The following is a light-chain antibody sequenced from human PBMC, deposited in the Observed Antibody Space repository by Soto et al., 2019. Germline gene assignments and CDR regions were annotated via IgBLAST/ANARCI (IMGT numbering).Light chain of an antibody. V-gene: IGKV3D-15*01. CDR3: QQYNNWPRP. J-gene: IGKJ1*01. CDR1: QTVLSN. Sequence: EVVMAHSPATLSVSPCERATLSCRASQTVLSNLAWYQQKPGQAPRLLIYRASTRATGIPARFSGSGSGTEFTLTINSLQSEDFAVYYCQQYNNWPRPFGQGTKVDIK. CDR2: RAS.